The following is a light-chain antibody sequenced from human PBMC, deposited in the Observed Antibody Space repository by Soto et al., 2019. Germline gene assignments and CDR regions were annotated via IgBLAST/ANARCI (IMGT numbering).Light chain of an antibody. CDR3: YQGYSTPFP. Sequence: DIQMTHSTSSLSASVGDRVTITCRASQSISSYLNWYQQKPGTAPTLLIYAASSLQSGVPSRFSGSGSVTDFTLPITSLQDEDFATYYSYQGYSTPFPFGGATKGEF. V-gene: IGKV1-39*01. CDR1: QSISSY. CDR2: AAS. J-gene: IGKJ4*01.